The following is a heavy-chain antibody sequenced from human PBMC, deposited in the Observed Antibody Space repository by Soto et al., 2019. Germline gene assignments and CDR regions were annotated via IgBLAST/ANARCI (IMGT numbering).Heavy chain of an antibody. J-gene: IGHJ6*02. CDR3: ARSSVWIGYYYYGMDV. V-gene: IGHV4-34*01. D-gene: IGHD6-6*01. CDR1: GGSFRGYY. Sequence: SETLSLTCAVYGGSFRGYYWSWIRQPPGKGLEWIGEINHSGSTNYNPSLKSRVTISVDTSKNQFSLQLSSVTAADTAVYYCARSSVWIGYYYYGMDVWGQGTTVTVS. CDR2: INHSGST.